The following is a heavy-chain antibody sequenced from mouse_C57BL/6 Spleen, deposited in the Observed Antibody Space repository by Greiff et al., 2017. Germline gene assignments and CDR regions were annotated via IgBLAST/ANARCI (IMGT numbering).Heavy chain of an antibody. CDR2: IDPSDSYT. D-gene: IGHD1-1*01. Sequence: QVQLKQPGAELVRPGTSVKLSCKASGYTFTSYWMHWVKQRPGQGLEWIGVIDPSDSYTNYNQKFKGKATLTVDTSSSTAYMQLSSLTSEDSAVYYCARGDYGSSYAYWGQGTTLTVSS. CDR3: ARGDYGSSYAY. V-gene: IGHV1-59*01. J-gene: IGHJ2*01. CDR1: GYTFTSYW.